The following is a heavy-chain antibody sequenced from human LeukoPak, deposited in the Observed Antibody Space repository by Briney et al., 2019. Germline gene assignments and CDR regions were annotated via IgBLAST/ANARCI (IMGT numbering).Heavy chain of an antibody. Sequence: SASVQVSCKASGYTFTGQYMHWVRQAPGQGLEGMGWINPNNGGTNYAQKFQGRVTMARDTSISTAYMELSSLRSDDTAVYYCARGSGRQQLWFDPWGQGTLVTVSS. D-gene: IGHD6-13*01. CDR3: ARGSGRQQLWFDP. CDR1: GYTFTGQY. J-gene: IGHJ5*02. V-gene: IGHV1-2*02. CDR2: INPNNGGT.